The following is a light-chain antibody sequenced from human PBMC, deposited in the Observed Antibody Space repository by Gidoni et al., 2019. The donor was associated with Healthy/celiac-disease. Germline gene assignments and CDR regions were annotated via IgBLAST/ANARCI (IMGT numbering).Light chain of an antibody. CDR1: QGITNY. CDR2: AAS. CDR3: LQHNSYPLT. Sequence: DIQITQSPSAMSASVGDRVTLTFWASQGITNYLAWFQQKPGKVPKRLIYAASSLQSGVPSRFSGSGSGTEFTLTISSLQPDDFATYYCLQHNSYPLTFXGXTKVEIK. J-gene: IGKJ4*01. V-gene: IGKV1-17*03.